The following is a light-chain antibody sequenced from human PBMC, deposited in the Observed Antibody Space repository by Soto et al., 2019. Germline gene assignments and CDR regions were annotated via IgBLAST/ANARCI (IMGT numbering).Light chain of an antibody. J-gene: IGKJ2*01. Sequence: DIQMTQSPSSVSASVGDRVTITCRASQGISNWLAWYQQKPGKVPKLLIYAASTLQSGVPSRFSGSGSETDFTLTISSRQPEDFASYYCQQANGLPYTFGQGTKLEIK. V-gene: IGKV1-12*01. CDR2: AAS. CDR3: QQANGLPYT. CDR1: QGISNW.